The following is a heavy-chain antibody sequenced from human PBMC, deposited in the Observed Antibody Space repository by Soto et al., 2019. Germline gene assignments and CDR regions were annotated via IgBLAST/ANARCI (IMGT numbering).Heavy chain of an antibody. D-gene: IGHD3-3*01. CDR1: GYTFTRSG. CDR3: ARDNDVWTGYFFDN. Sequence: ASVKVSCKACGYTFTRSGISWVRQAPGQGPEWMGWISSYNGDTNYAQTFQGRVTMTTDTSTSTAYMELRSLRSDDTAVYYCARDNDVWTGYFFDNWGQGTLVTVSS. V-gene: IGHV1-18*01. CDR2: ISSYNGDT. J-gene: IGHJ4*02.